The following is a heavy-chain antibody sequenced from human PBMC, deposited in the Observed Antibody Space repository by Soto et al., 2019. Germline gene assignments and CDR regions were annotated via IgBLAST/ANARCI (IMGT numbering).Heavy chain of an antibody. Sequence: QLQLQESGSGLVKPSQTLSLTCAVSGGSINNGGYSWNWIRQPPGKGLEWIGYIYHSESTYYNPSINGRVTISLDKSKNHFCLKLTSVTAADTALYNRARAHVETSMVVGAPDAVNVWGQGTMVTVSS. CDR1: GGSINNGGYS. D-gene: IGHD5-18*01. V-gene: IGHV4-30-2*01. CDR3: ARAHVETSMVVGAPDAVNV. CDR2: IYHSEST. J-gene: IGHJ3*01.